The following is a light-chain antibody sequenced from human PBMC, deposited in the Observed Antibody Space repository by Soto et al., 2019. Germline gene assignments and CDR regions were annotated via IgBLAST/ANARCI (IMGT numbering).Light chain of an antibody. CDR3: QQYNSWPYT. V-gene: IGKV3-15*01. Sequence: EFVLTQSPGTLSLSPGERATLSCRASQTVRNNYLAWYQQKPGQAPRLLISGASPRATGIPARFSGCGSGTEFTLTISSLQSEDFAVYYCQQYNSWPYTFGQGTKLEIK. J-gene: IGKJ2*01. CDR2: GAS. CDR1: QTVRNN.